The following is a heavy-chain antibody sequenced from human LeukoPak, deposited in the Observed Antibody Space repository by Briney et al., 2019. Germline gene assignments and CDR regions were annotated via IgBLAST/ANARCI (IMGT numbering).Heavy chain of an antibody. D-gene: IGHD2-15*01. CDR2: TWSDGSDY. V-gene: IGHV3-33*01. CDR3: ARDRGYCRGGRCYSNYFDL. J-gene: IGHJ4*02. CDR1: GFTFSSFG. Sequence: GGSLRLSCAASGFTFSSFGMHWVRQAPGKGLEWVALTWSDGSDYFYPDSVKGRFTISRDNSKNTVYLQMNSLRDEDTAVYFCARDRGYCRGGRCYSNYFDLWGQGTLVTVSS.